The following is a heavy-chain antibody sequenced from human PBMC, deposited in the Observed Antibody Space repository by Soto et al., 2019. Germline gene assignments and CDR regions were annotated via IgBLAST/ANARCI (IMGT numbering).Heavy chain of an antibody. CDR3: ALSSAGGY. D-gene: IGHD6-19*01. CDR2: IDPSDGSK. Sequence: QVQLVQSGAEVKKPGASVKVSCKASGYSFTTYSMHWVRQAPGQGLEWMGIIDPSDGSKNYAQKFQGRVTMTRDTSTNTVYMELSSLRSDDTAVYYCALSSAGGYWGQGTLVTVSS. CDR1: GYSFTTYS. J-gene: IGHJ4*02. V-gene: IGHV1-46*01.